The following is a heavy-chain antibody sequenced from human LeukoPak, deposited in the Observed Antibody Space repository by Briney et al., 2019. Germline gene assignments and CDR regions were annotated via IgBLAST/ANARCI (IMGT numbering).Heavy chain of an antibody. D-gene: IGHD3-3*01. Sequence: PGGSLRLSCAASGFTFSDYYMSWIRQAPGKGLEWVSYISSSGSTIYYADSVKGRFTISRDNAKNSLYLQMNSLRAEDTAVYYCARASKGITIFGVANWFDPWGQGTLVIVSS. V-gene: IGHV3-11*04. CDR2: ISSSGSTI. CDR1: GFTFSDYY. J-gene: IGHJ5*02. CDR3: ARASKGITIFGVANWFDP.